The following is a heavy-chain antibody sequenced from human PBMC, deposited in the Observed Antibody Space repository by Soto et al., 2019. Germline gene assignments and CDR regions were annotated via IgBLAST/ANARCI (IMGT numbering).Heavy chain of an antibody. Sequence: EMQLMESGGGLVQPGGSLRLSCAASEFSFSSYALNWVRQAPGKGLEWVSAISATGTTTYYADSVKGRFTISRDNSKRTLFLQMDSLSPEDTAVYYCATYSSPFDYWGQGTLVTVSS. J-gene: IGHJ4*02. CDR1: EFSFSSYA. V-gene: IGHV3-23*01. CDR2: ISATGTTT. CDR3: ATYSSPFDY. D-gene: IGHD6-13*01.